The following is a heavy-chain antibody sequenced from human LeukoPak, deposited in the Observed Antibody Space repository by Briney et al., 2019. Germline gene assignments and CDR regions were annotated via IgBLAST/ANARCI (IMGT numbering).Heavy chain of an antibody. V-gene: IGHV1-69*13. CDR1: GGTFSSYA. D-gene: IGHD3-22*01. J-gene: IGHJ6*02. CDR2: IIPIFGTA. Sequence: SVKVSCKASGGTFSSYAISWVRQAPGQGLEWMGGIIPIFGTANYAQKFQGRVTITADESTSTAYMELSSLRSEDTAVYYCARVSLGSSGYYTHYYYGMDVWGQGTTVTVS. CDR3: ARVSLGSSGYYTHYYYGMDV.